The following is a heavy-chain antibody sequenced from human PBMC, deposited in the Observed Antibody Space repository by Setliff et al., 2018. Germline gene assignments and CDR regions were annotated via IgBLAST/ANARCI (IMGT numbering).Heavy chain of an antibody. D-gene: IGHD3-10*01. V-gene: IGHV1-46*01. CDR1: GGTFSNYG. CDR2: IDPSGDYT. J-gene: IGHJ6*04. Sequence: GASVKVSCKASGGTFSNYGVSWVRQAPGQGLEWMGIIDPSGDYTNYAQKFQGRVTMTRDTSTTTVYMELSSLRSDGTAVYYCARGTDYHGSGSYWAKDVWGKGTTVTVSS. CDR3: ARGTDYHGSGSYWAKDV.